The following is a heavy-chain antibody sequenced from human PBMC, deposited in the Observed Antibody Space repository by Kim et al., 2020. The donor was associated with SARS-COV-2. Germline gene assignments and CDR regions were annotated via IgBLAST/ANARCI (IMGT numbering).Heavy chain of an antibody. CDR2: ISGSGGST. Sequence: GGSLRLSCAASGFTFSSYAMSWVRQAPGKGLEWVSAISGSGGSTYYADSVKGRFTISRDNSKNTLYLQMNSLRAEDTAVYYCAKDVLEDYYDESWRAFDIWGQGTMVTVSS. D-gene: IGHD3-22*01. CDR3: AKDVLEDYYDESWRAFDI. V-gene: IGHV3-23*01. CDR1: GFTFSSYA. J-gene: IGHJ3*02.